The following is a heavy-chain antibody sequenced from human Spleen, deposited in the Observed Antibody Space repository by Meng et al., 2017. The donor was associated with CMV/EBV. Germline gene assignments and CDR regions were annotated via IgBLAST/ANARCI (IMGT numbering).Heavy chain of an antibody. CDR2: IYYSGST. D-gene: IGHD2-2*01. V-gene: IGHV4-39*07. CDR1: GGSISSSSYY. Sequence: SETLSLTCTVSGGSISSSSYYWGWIRQPPGKGLEWIGIIYYSGSTYYNPSLKSRVTISVDTSKNQFSLKMSSVTAADTAVYYCARGRGVVPAAQNYYYYGMDVWGQGTTVTVSS. J-gene: IGHJ6*02. CDR3: ARGRGVVPAAQNYYYYGMDV.